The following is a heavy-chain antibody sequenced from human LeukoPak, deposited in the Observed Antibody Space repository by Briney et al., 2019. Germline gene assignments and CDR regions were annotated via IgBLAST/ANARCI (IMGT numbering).Heavy chain of an antibody. CDR2: IKQDGSEK. CDR1: GFTFSSYW. J-gene: IGHJ6*03. Sequence: GGSLRLSCAASGFTFSSYWMSWVRQAPGKGLEWVANIKQDGSEKYYVDSVKGRFTISRDNAKNSLYLQMNSLRAEDTAVYYCARDTDDLKSNYYYMDVWGKGTTVTISS. CDR3: ARDTDDLKSNYYYMDV. D-gene: IGHD4-11*01. V-gene: IGHV3-7*01.